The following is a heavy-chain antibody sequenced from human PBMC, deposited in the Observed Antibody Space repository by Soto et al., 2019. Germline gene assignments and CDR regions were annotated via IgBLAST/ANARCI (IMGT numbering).Heavy chain of an antibody. CDR3: AGNHYGDYLRLFNY. CDR1: SGSISSSNW. Sequence: PSETLSLTCAVSSGSISSSNWWSWVRQPPGKGLEWIGEIYHSGSTNYNPSLKSRVTISVDKSKNQFSLKLSSVTAADTAVYYCAGNHYGDYLRLFNYWGQGTLVTVSS. D-gene: IGHD4-17*01. V-gene: IGHV4-4*02. J-gene: IGHJ4*02. CDR2: IYHSGST.